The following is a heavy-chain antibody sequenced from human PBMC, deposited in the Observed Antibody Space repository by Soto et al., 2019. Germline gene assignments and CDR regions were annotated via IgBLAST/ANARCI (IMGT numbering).Heavy chain of an antibody. Sequence: QVQLQESGPGLVKPSQTLSLTCTVSGGSISSDAYCWTWIRQHPGKGLEWIGHIYYSGSTYYNPSIMSGVTISGATSMSQFSLKVKSVTAADTAVYYCAKYIYVNGVDVWGQGTTVTVSS. CDR3: AKYIYVNGVDV. D-gene: IGHD3-10*02. J-gene: IGHJ6*02. CDR2: IYYSGST. V-gene: IGHV4-31*03. CDR1: GGSISSDAYC.